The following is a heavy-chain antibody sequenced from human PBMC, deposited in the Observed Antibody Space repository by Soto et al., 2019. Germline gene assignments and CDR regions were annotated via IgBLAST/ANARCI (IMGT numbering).Heavy chain of an antibody. Sequence: GGSLRLSCAASGFTFRSYSINWVRQAPGKGLEWVAVISSDGSHIYQSDSVKGRFTISRDNSKNTLYLQMDSLRPEDTAMYYCAKKLGVGSAVTHYFDYWGQGTLVTVSS. D-gene: IGHD6-13*01. CDR3: AKKLGVGSAVTHYFDY. V-gene: IGHV3-30*18. CDR1: GFTFRSYS. CDR2: ISSDGSHI. J-gene: IGHJ4*02.